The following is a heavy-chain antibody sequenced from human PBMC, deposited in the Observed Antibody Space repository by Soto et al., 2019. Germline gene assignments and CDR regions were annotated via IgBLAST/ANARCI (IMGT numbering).Heavy chain of an antibody. J-gene: IGHJ5*02. D-gene: IGHD3-22*01. CDR3: ASETLYYYDSSGYSGNWFDP. V-gene: IGHV4-31*03. CDR2: IYYSGST. CDR1: GGSISSGGYY. Sequence: LSLTCTVSGGSISSGGYYWSWIRQHPGKGLEWIGYIYYSGSTYYNPSLKSRVTISVDTSKNQFSLKLSSVTAADTAVYYCASETLYYYDSSGYSGNWFDPWGQGTLVTVSS.